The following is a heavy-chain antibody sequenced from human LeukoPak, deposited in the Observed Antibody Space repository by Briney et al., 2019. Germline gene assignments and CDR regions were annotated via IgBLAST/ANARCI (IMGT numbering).Heavy chain of an antibody. Sequence: GGSLRLSCAASGLTFDDYAMHWVRQAPGKGLEWVSGISWNSGSIGYADSVKGRFTISRDNAKNSLYLQMNSLRAEDTALYYCAKDSSRRYGSGSYYRLWGQGTLVTVSS. CDR2: ISWNSGSI. V-gene: IGHV3-9*01. D-gene: IGHD3-10*01. J-gene: IGHJ4*02. CDR3: AKDSSRRYGSGSYYRL. CDR1: GLTFDDYA.